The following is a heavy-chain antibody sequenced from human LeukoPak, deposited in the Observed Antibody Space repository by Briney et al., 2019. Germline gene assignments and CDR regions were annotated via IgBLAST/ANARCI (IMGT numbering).Heavy chain of an antibody. Sequence: GGSLRLSCAASGFTVSSNYMSWVRQAPGKGLEWVSVIYSGGSTYYADSVKGRFTISRDNSKNTLYLQMNSLRAEDTAVYYCARVPWSDSSSWPRIYYYMDVWGKGTTVTVSS. D-gene: IGHD6-13*01. CDR2: IYSGGST. CDR3: ARVPWSDSSSWPRIYYYMDV. V-gene: IGHV3-53*01. CDR1: GFTVSSNY. J-gene: IGHJ6*03.